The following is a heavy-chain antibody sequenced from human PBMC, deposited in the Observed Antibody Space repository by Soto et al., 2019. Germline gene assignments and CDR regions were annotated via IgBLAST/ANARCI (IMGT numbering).Heavy chain of an antibody. CDR1: GDSVSSNSAA. CDR2: TYYRSKWYN. CDR3: ARVQWVAVAGAQIDY. Sequence: PSQTLSLTCAISGDSVSSNSAAWNWIRQSPSRGLEWLGRTYYRSKWYNDYAVSVKSRITINPDTSKNQFSLQLNSVTPEDTAVYYCARVQWVAVAGAQIDYWCQGTLVTVSS. V-gene: IGHV6-1*01. J-gene: IGHJ4*02. D-gene: IGHD6-19*01.